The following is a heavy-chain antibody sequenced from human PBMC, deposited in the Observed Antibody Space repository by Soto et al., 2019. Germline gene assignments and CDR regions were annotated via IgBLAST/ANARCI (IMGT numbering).Heavy chain of an antibody. CDR3: VRSCGRSSCPYYLDV. CDR2: IKQDGSDK. D-gene: IGHD2-2*01. Sequence: EVQLVESGGGLVQPGGSLRLSCEASGFTFSTYWMSWVRQAPGKGLEWVATIKQDGSDKYYVDSVRGRFTISRDNAESSLYLLMSSLRVEDTAIYYCVRSCGRSSCPYYLDVWGKAPTVLVSS. J-gene: IGHJ6*03. CDR1: GFTFSTYW. V-gene: IGHV3-7*01.